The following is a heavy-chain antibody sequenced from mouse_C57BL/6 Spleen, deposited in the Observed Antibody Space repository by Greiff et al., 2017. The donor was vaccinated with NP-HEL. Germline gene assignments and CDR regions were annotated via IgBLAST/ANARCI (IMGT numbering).Heavy chain of an antibody. J-gene: IGHJ2*01. V-gene: IGHV1-47*01. Sequence: QVQLQQSGAELVKPGASVKMSCKASGYTFTTYPIEWMKQNHGKSLEWIGNFHPYHDDTKYNEKFKGKATLTVEKSSSTVYLEVSRLTYEETAVYDRGRGRERSGNYCDYWGKGTTRTVAS. CDR3: GRGRERSGNYCDY. CDR1: GYTFTTYP. CDR2: FHPYHDDT.